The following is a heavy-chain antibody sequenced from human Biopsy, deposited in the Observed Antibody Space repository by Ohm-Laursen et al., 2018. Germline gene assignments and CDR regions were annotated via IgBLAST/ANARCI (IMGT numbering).Heavy chain of an antibody. V-gene: IGHV4-39*01. CDR1: GGSISNNNYY. J-gene: IGHJ5*02. CDR2: IFYRGST. Sequence: PPGTLSLTCTVSGGSISNNNYYWGWIRQPPGKGLEWIGSIFYRGSTHYKPSLKSRVNISVDTSKNQFSLKLNSVTAADTAVYYRARDYDTSGYYYVSWGQGTLVTVSS. D-gene: IGHD3-22*01. CDR3: ARDYDTSGYYYVS.